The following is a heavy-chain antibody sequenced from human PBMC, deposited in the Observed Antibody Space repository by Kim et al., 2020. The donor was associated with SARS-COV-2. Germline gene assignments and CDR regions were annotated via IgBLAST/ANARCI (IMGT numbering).Heavy chain of an antibody. CDR2: IYYSGST. J-gene: IGHJ6*02. CDR3: ARGGYSYHVFSV. D-gene: IGHD5-18*01. Sequence: SETLSLTCTVSGGSISSGGYYWSWIRQHPGKGLEWIGYIYYSGSTYYNPSLKSRVTISVDTSKNQFSLKLSSVTAADTAVYYCARGGYSYHVFSVWGQGTTVSVSS. CDR1: GGSISSGGYY. V-gene: IGHV4-31*03.